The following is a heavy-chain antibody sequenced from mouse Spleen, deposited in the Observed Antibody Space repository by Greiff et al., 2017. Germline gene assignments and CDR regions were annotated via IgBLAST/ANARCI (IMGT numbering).Heavy chain of an antibody. CDR3: ARHYYGHYYAMDY. J-gene: IGHJ4*01. V-gene: IGHV2-6-1*01. CDR2: IWSDGST. Sequence: VKLQESGPGLVAPSQSLSITCTISGFSLTSYGVHWVRQPPGKGLEWLVVIWSDGSTTYNSALKSRLSISKDNSKSQVFLKMNSLQTDDTAMYYCARHYYGHYYAMDYWGQGTSVTVSS. CDR1: GFSLTSYG. D-gene: IGHD1-2*01.